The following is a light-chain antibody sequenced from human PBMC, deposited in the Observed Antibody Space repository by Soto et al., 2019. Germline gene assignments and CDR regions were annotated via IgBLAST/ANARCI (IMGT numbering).Light chain of an antibody. Sequence: DIQMTKTQSSLSAYEGDIVTITCRASQSISSYLNWYQQKPGKAPKLLIYAASSLQSGDPSRFSGSGSGTDFTLTISSLQPEDFATYYCQQSYSTPFTFGQGTRLEIK. V-gene: IGKV1-39*01. J-gene: IGKJ5*01. CDR3: QQSYSTPFT. CDR2: AAS. CDR1: QSISSY.